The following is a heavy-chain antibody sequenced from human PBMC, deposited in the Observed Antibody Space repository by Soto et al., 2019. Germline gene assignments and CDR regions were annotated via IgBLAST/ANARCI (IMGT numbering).Heavy chain of an antibody. D-gene: IGHD6-19*01. CDR2: INAGNGNT. J-gene: IGHJ4*02. V-gene: IGHV1-3*05. CDR3: ARAVAVAADFDY. CDR1: GYTFTGYA. Sequence: QVQLVQSGAEEKKPGASVKVSCKASGYTFTGYAMHWVRQAPGQRLEWMGWINAGNGNTKYSQKFQGRVTITRDTSATTAYMELSSLRSAASPVYYCARAVAVAADFDYWGQGTLVTVSS.